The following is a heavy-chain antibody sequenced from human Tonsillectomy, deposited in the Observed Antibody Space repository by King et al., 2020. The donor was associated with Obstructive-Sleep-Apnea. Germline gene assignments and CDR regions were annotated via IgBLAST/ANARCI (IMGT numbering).Heavy chain of an antibody. D-gene: IGHD3-3*01. CDR1: GLTFGDYA. V-gene: IGHV3-49*03. J-gene: IGHJ4*02. CDR2: IRSKTYSGTT. CDR3: SIFGVINYYFDY. Sequence: VQLVESGGGLVQPGRSLRLSCTASGLTFGDYAMSWSRQAPGKGLEWVGFIRSKTYSGTTEYAASVKGRFAISRDDSKSIAYLQMNSLKTEDTAVYYCSIFGVINYYFDYWGQGTLVTVSS.